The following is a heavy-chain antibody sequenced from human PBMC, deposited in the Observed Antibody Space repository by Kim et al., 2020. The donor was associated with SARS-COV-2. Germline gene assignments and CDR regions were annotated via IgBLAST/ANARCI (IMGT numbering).Heavy chain of an antibody. Sequence: GGSLRLSCAASGFTFSSYAMSWVRQAPGKGLEWVSAISGSGGSTYYADSVKGRFTISRDNSKNTLYLQMNSLRAEDTAVYYCAKGLEGNYYYGMDVWGQGTTVTVSS. J-gene: IGHJ6*02. CDR2: ISGSGGST. D-gene: IGHD1-1*01. CDR3: AKGLEGNYYYGMDV. CDR1: GFTFSSYA. V-gene: IGHV3-23*01.